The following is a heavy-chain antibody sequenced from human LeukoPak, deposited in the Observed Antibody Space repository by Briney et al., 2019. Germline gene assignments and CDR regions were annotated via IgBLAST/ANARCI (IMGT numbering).Heavy chain of an antibody. J-gene: IGHJ4*02. CDR1: GFTFSSYA. D-gene: IGHD3-10*01. CDR3: AKDQRGSGSYPPSFDY. Sequence: GGSLRLSCAASGFTFSSYAMSWVRQAPGKGLEWVSAISGSGGSTYYADSVKGRFTISRDNSKNTLYLQMNSLRAEDTAVYYRAKDQRGSGSYPPSFDYWGQGTLVTVSS. V-gene: IGHV3-23*01. CDR2: ISGSGGST.